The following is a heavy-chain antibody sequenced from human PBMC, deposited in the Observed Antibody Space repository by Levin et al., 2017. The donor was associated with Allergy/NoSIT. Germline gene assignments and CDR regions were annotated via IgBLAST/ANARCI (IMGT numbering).Heavy chain of an antibody. V-gene: IGHV3-15*01. D-gene: IGHD3-3*01. CDR3: TTVPLGYDFWSGYYSPLRD. CDR1: GFTFSNAW. CDR2: IKSKTDGGTT. J-gene: IGHJ4*02. Sequence: GGSLRLSCAASGFTFSNAWMSWVRQAPGKGLEWVGRIKSKTDGGTTDYAAPVKGRFTISRDDSKNTLYLQMNSLKTEDTAVYYCTTVPLGYDFWSGYYSPLRDWGQGTLVTVSS.